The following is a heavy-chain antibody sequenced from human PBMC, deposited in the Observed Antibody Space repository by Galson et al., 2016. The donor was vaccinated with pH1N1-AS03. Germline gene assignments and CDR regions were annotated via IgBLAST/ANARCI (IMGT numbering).Heavy chain of an antibody. CDR3: AREGRVSESDGYYRPLDL. J-gene: IGHJ3*01. CDR2: VSSDGSRT. D-gene: IGHD3-22*01. CDR1: GFTFSDAW. Sequence: SLRLSCAASGFTFSDAWMTWFRQAPGKGLEWVSRVSSDGSRTTYTDSVKGRFSISRDNAQNMLYLELNSLRDEDTALYFCAREGRVSESDGYYRPLDLWGQGAMVVVSS. V-gene: IGHV3-74*03.